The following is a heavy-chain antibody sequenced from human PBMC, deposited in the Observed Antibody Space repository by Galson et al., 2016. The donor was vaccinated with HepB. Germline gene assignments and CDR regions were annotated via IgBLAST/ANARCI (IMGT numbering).Heavy chain of an antibody. J-gene: IGHJ2*01. CDR3: ARLQGTGEWNRHCYFDL. CDR1: GFSLRISGVG. CDR2: IYWNGDK. Sequence: PALVKPTQTLTLTCSLSGFSLRISGVGVGWVRQPPGKALEWLALIYWNGDKRYSPSLKSRLTITKDASGDRVVLTMTDMDPDDTATYYCARLQGTGEWNRHCYFDLWGRGTLVAVSS. V-gene: IGHV2-5*01. D-gene: IGHD1/OR15-1a*01.